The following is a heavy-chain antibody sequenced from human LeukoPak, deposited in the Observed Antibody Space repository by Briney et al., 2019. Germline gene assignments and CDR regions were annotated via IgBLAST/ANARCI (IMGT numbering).Heavy chain of an antibody. Sequence: SETLSLTCSVSGSSISNYYWNWIRQSAGKGLEWIGRMSSSGTTNYNPSLESRVTMSVDTSKNQFSLKLSSVTAADTAVYYCARVIPEAGFDPWGQGTLVTVSS. D-gene: IGHD1-14*01. CDR1: GSSISNYY. CDR3: ARVIPEAGFDP. CDR2: MSSSGTT. J-gene: IGHJ5*02. V-gene: IGHV4-4*07.